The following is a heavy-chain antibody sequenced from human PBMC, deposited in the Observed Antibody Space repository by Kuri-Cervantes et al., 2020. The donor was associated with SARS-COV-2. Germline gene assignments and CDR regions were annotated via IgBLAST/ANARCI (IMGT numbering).Heavy chain of an antibody. CDR3: ASSLKWLFDAFDI. CDR2: ISRSSSYI. Sequence: GGSLRLSCAASGFTFSSYSMNWVRQAPGKGLEWVSSISRSSSYIYYADSVKGRFTISRDNAKDSLYLQMNSLRAEDTAVYYCASSLKWLFDAFDIWGQGTMVTVSS. CDR1: GFTFSSYS. D-gene: IGHD3-22*01. V-gene: IGHV3-21*01. J-gene: IGHJ3*02.